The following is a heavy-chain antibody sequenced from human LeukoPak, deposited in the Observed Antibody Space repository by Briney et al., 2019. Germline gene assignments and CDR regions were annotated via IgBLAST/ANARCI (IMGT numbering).Heavy chain of an antibody. CDR2: INPNSGGT. CDR1: VYTFTIYY. V-gene: IGHV1-2*02. Sequence: ASVTVSFTSSVYTFTIYYMHWVRQAPGQGLEWMGWINPNSGGTNYTRKFQGRVTMTRDTSISTAYMVLSRLRSDDTAVYYCAIYGSGSYYPYHDYWGQGTLVTVSS. J-gene: IGHJ4*02. CDR3: AIYGSGSYYPYHDY. D-gene: IGHD3-10*01.